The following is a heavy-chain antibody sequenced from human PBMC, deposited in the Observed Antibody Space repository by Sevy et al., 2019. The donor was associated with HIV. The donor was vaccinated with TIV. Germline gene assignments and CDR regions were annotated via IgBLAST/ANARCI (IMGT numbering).Heavy chain of an antibody. D-gene: IGHD3-16*01. V-gene: IGHV3-7*01. CDR1: GFTFSRYW. J-gene: IGHJ4*02. CDR3: AGSSIMHY. CDR2: INQDGSEK. Sequence: GGSLRLSCAASGFTFSRYWMSWVRQAPGKGLEWVANINQDGSEKYSVDSVKDRFTISRDNVKNSLYLQMNSLRAEDTAVYYCAGSSIMHYWGQGTLVTVSS.